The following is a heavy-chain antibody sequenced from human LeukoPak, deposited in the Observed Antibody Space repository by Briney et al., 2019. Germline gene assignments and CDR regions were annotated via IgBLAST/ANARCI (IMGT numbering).Heavy chain of an antibody. D-gene: IGHD3-10*01. V-gene: IGHV4-34*01. CDR1: GGSFSGYY. J-gene: IGHJ4*02. Sequence: PSETLSLTRAVYGGSFSGYYWSWIRQPPGKGLEWIGEINHSGSTNYNPSLKSRVTISVDTSKNQFSLKLTSVTAADTAVYYCAREGNYYGSGSYYYAYWGQGTLVTVSS. CDR2: INHSGST. CDR3: AREGNYYGSGSYYYAY.